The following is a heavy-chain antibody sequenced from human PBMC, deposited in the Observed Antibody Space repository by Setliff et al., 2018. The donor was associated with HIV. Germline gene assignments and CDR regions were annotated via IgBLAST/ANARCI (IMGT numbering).Heavy chain of an antibody. V-gene: IGHV1-46*01. D-gene: IGHD3-3*01. CDR3: ARGSRITVVSVLIYSRFDY. J-gene: IGHJ4*02. Sequence: GASVKVSCKAPGDTFSKYYLHWVRQAPGQGLEWMGIINPNGGRTTYAQKFQGRVTMTRATSTSTVYMELSSLTSEDTAVYFCARGSRITVVSVLIYSRFDYWGQGTLVTVSS. CDR1: GDTFSKYY. CDR2: INPNGGRT.